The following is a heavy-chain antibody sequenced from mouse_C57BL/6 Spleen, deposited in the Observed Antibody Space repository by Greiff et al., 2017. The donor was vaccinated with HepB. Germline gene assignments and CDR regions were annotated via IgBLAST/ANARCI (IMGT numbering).Heavy chain of an antibody. D-gene: IGHD1-1*01. J-gene: IGHJ3*01. CDR2: IYPRDGST. Sequence: QVQLQQSGPELVKPGASVKLSCKASGYTFTSYDINWVKQRPGQGLEWIGWIYPRDGSTKYNEKFKGKATLTVDTSSSTAYMELHSLTSEDSAVYFCAKRGIAMYYYGSSYAWFAYWGQGTLVTVSA. CDR3: AKRGIAMYYYGSSYAWFAY. V-gene: IGHV1-85*01. CDR1: GYTFTSYD.